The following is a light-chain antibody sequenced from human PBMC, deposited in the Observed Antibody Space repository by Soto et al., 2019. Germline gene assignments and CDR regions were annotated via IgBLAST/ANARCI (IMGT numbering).Light chain of an antibody. V-gene: IGKV3-20*01. CDR1: QSVSSSY. Sequence: EIVLTQSPGTLSLSPGERATLSCRASQSVSSSYLAWYQHKTSQAPRLLIYVASSRATGIPDRFSGSGSGTDFTLTISRLEAEDFAVYYCQQYGSSPHTFGQGTKLEIK. CDR2: VAS. CDR3: QQYGSSPHT. J-gene: IGKJ2*01.